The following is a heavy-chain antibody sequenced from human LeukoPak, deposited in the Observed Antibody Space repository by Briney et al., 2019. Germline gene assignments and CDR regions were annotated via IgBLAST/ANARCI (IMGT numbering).Heavy chain of an antibody. Sequence: PGGSLRLSCAASGFTFPSYWMTWVRQAPGKGLEWVANIKQDGSDKYYVDSVKGRFTISRDNAKNSLYLQMNSLRAEDTAVYYCARDIEVLTGYYLDYWGQGTLVTVSS. V-gene: IGHV3-7*01. CDR3: ARDIEVLTGYYLDY. J-gene: IGHJ4*02. CDR1: GFTFPSYW. CDR2: IKQDGSDK. D-gene: IGHD2-21*02.